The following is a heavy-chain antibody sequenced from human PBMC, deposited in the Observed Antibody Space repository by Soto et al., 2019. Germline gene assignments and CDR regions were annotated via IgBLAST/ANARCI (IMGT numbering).Heavy chain of an antibody. J-gene: IGHJ4*02. CDR3: ATFGRRNYYDSSGSPRDY. CDR2: IIPIFGTA. V-gene: IGHV1-69*12. CDR1: GGTFSSYA. Sequence: QVQLVQSGAEVKKPGSSVKVSCKASGGTFSSYAISWVRQAPGQGLEWMGGIIPIFGTANYAQKFQGRVTITADESTSTAYMELSSLRSEDTAVYYCATFGRRNYYDSSGSPRDYWGQGTLVTVSS. D-gene: IGHD3-22*01.